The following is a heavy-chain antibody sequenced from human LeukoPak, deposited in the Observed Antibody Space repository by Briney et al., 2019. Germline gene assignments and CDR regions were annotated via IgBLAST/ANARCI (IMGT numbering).Heavy chain of an antibody. CDR2: LGISGDYA. CDR1: GFTLRSYA. CDR3: ALRQAAAGSGYFDY. Sequence: GGSLRLSCVGSGFTLRSYAMSWVRQAPGKGPQWVSSLGISGDYAWYAGSVKGQFTISRDSSKNTLYLQMNSLRAEDTAVYYCALRQAAAGSGYFDYWGQGTLVTVSS. D-gene: IGHD6-13*01. J-gene: IGHJ4*02. V-gene: IGHV3-23*01.